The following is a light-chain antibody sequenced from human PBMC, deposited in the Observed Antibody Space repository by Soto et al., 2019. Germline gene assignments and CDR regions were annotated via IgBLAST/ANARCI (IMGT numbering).Light chain of an antibody. CDR3: SSYTSSNTL. J-gene: IGLJ2*01. V-gene: IGLV2-14*03. Sequence: QSVLTQPASVSGSPGQSITISCTGTSSDVGGYNYVSWYQQHPGKAPQLIIYDVSYRPSGVSDRFSGSKSGNTASLTISGLQAEDEADYYCSSYTSSNTLFGGGTKVTVL. CDR2: DVS. CDR1: SSDVGGYNY.